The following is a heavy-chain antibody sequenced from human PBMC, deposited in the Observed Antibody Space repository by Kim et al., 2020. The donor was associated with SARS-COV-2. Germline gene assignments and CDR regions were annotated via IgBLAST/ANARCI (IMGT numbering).Heavy chain of an antibody. CDR3: AKTLSGGYYYMDV. D-gene: IGHD3-10*01. Sequence: YADSVKGRFTIPRDNSKNTLYLQMNSLRAEDTAVYYCAKTLSGGYYYMDVWGKGTTVTVSS. V-gene: IGHV3-30*02. J-gene: IGHJ6*03.